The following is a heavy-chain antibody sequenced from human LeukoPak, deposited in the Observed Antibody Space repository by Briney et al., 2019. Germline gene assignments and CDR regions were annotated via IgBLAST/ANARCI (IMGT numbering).Heavy chain of an antibody. CDR3: ARGHIAPQRQFIARRGLRTVSRFDP. CDR2: ISSAGKT. D-gene: IGHD6-6*01. CDR1: GGSISNYY. V-gene: IGHV4-59*01. Sequence: SETLSLTCTVSGGSISNYYWTWIRQSPGKGLEWIASISSAGKTNNNPSLQSRVTISLDTSNHQLSLKMTSAISADTAVYYCARGHIAPQRQFIARRGLRTVSRFDPWGQGTLVTVSS. J-gene: IGHJ5*02.